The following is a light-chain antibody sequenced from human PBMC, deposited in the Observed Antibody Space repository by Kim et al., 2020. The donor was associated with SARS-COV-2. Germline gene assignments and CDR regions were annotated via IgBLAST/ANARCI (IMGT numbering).Light chain of an antibody. CDR1: QSVRSNF. V-gene: IGKV3D-20*01. J-gene: IGKJ5*01. CDR2: DAS. Sequence: EIVLTQSPATLSLSPGERATLSCGASQSVRSNFLAWYQQKPGLAPRLLIYDASSRATDIPDRFSGSGSGTDFTLTINNLEPEDFAVYYCQQYGSSITFGQGTRLEIK. CDR3: QQYGSSIT.